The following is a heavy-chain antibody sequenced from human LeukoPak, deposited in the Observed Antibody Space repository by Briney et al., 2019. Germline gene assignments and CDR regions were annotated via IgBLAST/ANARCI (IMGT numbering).Heavy chain of an antibody. CDR2: IYSTTGTT. J-gene: IGHJ5*02. D-gene: IGHD3-10*01. Sequence: SETLSLTCPVSGASPYWTWIRQPPGKGLGWIGYIYSTTGTTNNNPSLKSRVTMSLDTSKKHLSLKLSAVTAADTAVYYCARGYGWFDPWGQGILVIVSS. CDR3: ARGYGWFDP. CDR1: GASPY. V-gene: IGHV4-4*09.